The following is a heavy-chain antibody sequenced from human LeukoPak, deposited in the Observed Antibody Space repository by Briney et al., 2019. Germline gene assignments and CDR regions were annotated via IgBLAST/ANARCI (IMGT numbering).Heavy chain of an antibody. Sequence: ASVKVSCKASGYTFTSYYMHWVRQATGQGLEWMEWMNPNSGNTGYAQKFQGRVTMTRNTSISTAYMELSSLRSEDTAVYYCARGLSRGYDSSGGWYYWGQGTLVTVSS. CDR3: ARGLSRGYDSSGGWYY. V-gene: IGHV1-8*02. CDR2: MNPNSGNT. J-gene: IGHJ4*02. D-gene: IGHD3-22*01. CDR1: GYTFTSYY.